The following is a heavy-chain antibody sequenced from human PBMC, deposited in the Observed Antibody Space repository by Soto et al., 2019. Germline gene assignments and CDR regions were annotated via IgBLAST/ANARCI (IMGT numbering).Heavy chain of an antibody. V-gene: IGHV1-69*01. CDR2: IIPFLATT. Sequence: QVQLVQSGAEVKKPGSSVKVSCKASGGTFSNYALSWVRQAPGQGLEWVGRIIPFLATTNYAPKFQGRVMITADESTRTAYMELSSLRSEDTAVYYCAREPSGYSYGPFDYWGQGTLVTVSS. CDR1: GGTFSNYA. J-gene: IGHJ4*02. CDR3: AREPSGYSYGPFDY. D-gene: IGHD5-18*01.